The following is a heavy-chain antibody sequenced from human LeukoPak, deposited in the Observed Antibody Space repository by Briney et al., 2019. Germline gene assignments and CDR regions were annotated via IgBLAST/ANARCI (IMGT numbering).Heavy chain of an antibody. CDR2: ISSSGSTI. CDR1: GFTFSDYY. Sequence: VGSLRLSRAASGFTFSDYYMSWIRQAPGKGLGWVSYISSSGSTIYYPDSVKGGFTISRDNAKNSLYLQMNSLRAEDTSVYYCAKDMASDGAFDIWGQGTMVTVSS. D-gene: IGHD2-21*02. V-gene: IGHV3-11*01. CDR3: AKDMASDGAFDI. J-gene: IGHJ3*02.